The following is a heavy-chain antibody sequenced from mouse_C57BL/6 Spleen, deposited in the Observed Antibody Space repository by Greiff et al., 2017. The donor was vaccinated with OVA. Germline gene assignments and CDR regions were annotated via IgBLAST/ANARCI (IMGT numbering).Heavy chain of an antibody. CDR2: IRSKSNNYAT. Sequence: EAGGGLVQPKGSLKLSCAASGFSFNTYAMNWVRQAPGKGLEWVARIRSKSNNYATYYADSVKDRFTISRDDSESMLYLQMNNLKTEDTAMYYCVRQGDGNYDYAMDYWGQGTSVTVSS. CDR3: VRQGDGNYDYAMDY. J-gene: IGHJ4*01. CDR1: GFSFNTYA. V-gene: IGHV10-1*01. D-gene: IGHD2-1*01.